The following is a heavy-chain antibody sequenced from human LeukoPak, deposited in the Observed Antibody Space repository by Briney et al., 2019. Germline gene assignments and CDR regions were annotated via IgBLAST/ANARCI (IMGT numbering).Heavy chain of an antibody. CDR1: GGSFSGYY. J-gene: IGHJ5*02. CDR3: ARRRYCSSTSCYARVWFDP. CDR2: INHSGST. D-gene: IGHD2-2*01. V-gene: IGHV4-34*01. Sequence: PSETLSLTCAVYGGSFSGYYWSWIRQPPGKGLEWIGEINHSGSTNYNPSLKSRVTISVDTSKNQFSLKLSSVTAADTAVYYCARRRYCSSTSCYARVWFDPWGQGTLVTVSA.